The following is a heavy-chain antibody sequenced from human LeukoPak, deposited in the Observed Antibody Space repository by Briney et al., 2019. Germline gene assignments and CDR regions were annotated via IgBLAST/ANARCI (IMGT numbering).Heavy chain of an antibody. CDR1: GGSIGNNY. CDR2: IYYTGAT. D-gene: IGHD6-19*01. V-gene: IGHV4-59*08. Sequence: PSETLSLTCTVSGGSIGNNYWTWSRQPPGKGLEYIGYIYYTGATNYNPSLKSRVTISVDTSKSQFSLKLSSVTAADTAVYFCAKYGNSGWVIDNWGQGALVTVSS. CDR3: AKYGNSGWVIDN. J-gene: IGHJ4*02.